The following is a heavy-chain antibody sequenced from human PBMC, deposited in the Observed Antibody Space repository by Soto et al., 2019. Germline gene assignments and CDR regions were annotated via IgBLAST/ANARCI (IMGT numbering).Heavy chain of an antibody. CDR3: ARDRLPRASVATPGYLDY. Sequence: QVQLVESGGGVVQPGMSLRRSCAASGFTFSSYAIHWVRQAPGKGLEWVAVISNDGSGKYYADSVKGRFTISRDNSKNTLDLQMNSLRAEDTAVYYRARDRLPRASVATPGYLDYWGQGCLVTVSS. CDR1: GFTFSSYA. CDR2: ISNDGSGK. J-gene: IGHJ4*02. D-gene: IGHD1-1*01. V-gene: IGHV3-30-3*01.